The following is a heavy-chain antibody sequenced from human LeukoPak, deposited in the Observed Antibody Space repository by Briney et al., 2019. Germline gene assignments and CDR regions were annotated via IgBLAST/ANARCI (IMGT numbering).Heavy chain of an antibody. Sequence: PGGSLRLSCAASGFTFDDYAMHWVRQAPGKGLEWVSGISWNSGSIGYADSVKGRFTISRDNAKNSLYLQMNSLRAEDTALYYCEKDLRRAVAGTRHYYYYGMDVWGQGTTVTVSS. D-gene: IGHD6-19*01. CDR2: ISWNSGSI. CDR3: EKDLRRAVAGTRHYYYYGMDV. V-gene: IGHV3-9*01. CDR1: GFTFDDYA. J-gene: IGHJ6*02.